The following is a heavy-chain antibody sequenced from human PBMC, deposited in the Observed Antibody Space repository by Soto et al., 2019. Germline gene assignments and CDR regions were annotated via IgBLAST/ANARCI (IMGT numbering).Heavy chain of an antibody. CDR1: GFNFGGYA. Sequence: KLLESGGQLIQPGGSLRLSCAGTGFNFGGYAMSWVRQAPGKGLEWVSTLSGDGSRAYYADSVRGRFTVSRDNSKSPLYLRMNRLRADDTAIFFWAKRGGYAISFYDSWGQGTLVTVSS. CDR3: AKRGGYAISFYDS. V-gene: IGHV3-23*01. J-gene: IGHJ4*02. CDR2: LSGDGSRA. D-gene: IGHD3-16*01.